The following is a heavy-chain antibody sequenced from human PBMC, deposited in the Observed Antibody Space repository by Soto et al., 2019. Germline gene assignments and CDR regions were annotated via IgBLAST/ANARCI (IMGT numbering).Heavy chain of an antibody. CDR1: GGTFSSYA. Sequence: QVQLVQSGAEVKKPGSSVKVSCKASGGTFSSYAISWVRQAPGQGLEWMGGIITIFGTADYAQKFQGRVTITADESTRTAYMELSSLRSEDTAVYYCASIRANTYYYGMDVWGQGTTVTVSS. CDR3: ASIRANTYYYGMDV. D-gene: IGHD3-10*01. V-gene: IGHV1-69*12. CDR2: IITIFGTA. J-gene: IGHJ6*02.